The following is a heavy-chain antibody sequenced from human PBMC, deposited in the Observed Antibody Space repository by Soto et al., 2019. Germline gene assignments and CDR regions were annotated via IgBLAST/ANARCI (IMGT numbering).Heavy chain of an antibody. CDR2: INPSSKET. CDR1: GYSFSSYG. CDR3: ARDWYHRFDP. J-gene: IGHJ5*02. Sequence: QVLLVQSGPEVKKPGASMKVSCKASGYSFSSYGITWVRQDHGRGLELMGWINPSSKETNYAQRFQGRVTVTTDTSTTTAYIELRNLKYDDTAVYYCARDWYHRFDPWGPGTLVTVSS. V-gene: IGHV1-18*01. D-gene: IGHD6-13*01.